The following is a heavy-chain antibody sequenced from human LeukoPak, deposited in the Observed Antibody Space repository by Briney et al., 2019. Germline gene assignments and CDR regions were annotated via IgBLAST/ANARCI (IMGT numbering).Heavy chain of an antibody. Sequence: GASVTVSCTSSGYTFTSYGISWVRQAPGQGLEWMGWISAYNGNTNYAQKLQGRVTMTTDTSTSTAYMELRSLRSDDTAVYYCARGRGTVLRYFDWLNWFDPWGQGTLVTVSS. D-gene: IGHD3-9*01. CDR2: ISAYNGNT. CDR1: GYTFTSYG. CDR3: ARGRGTVLRYFDWLNWFDP. V-gene: IGHV1-18*01. J-gene: IGHJ5*02.